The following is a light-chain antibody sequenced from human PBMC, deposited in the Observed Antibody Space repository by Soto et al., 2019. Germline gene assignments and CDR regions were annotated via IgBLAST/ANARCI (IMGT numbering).Light chain of an antibody. V-gene: IGKV3-20*01. CDR3: HQYGSSPRT. CDR1: QSVNSNY. J-gene: IGKJ1*01. CDR2: GAS. Sequence: DIVLTQSPGTLSLSPGQRATLSCRASQSVNSNYLAWYQQKPGQAPRLLIYGASSRATDIPDRFSGSGSGTDFTLTISRLEPEDFAVYYCHQYGSSPRTFGRGTNVERK.